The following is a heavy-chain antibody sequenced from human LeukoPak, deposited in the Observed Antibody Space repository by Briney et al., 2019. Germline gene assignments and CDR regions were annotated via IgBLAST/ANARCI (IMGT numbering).Heavy chain of an antibody. CDR1: GFTFSDYY. Sequence: GGSLRLSCAASGFTFSDYYMSWIRQAPGKGLEWVSYISSSGSTIYYADSVKGRFTISRDNAKNSLYLQMNSLRAEDTAVYYCARDPDYYDSSGYFDYWGQGTLVTVSS. CDR3: ARDPDYYDSSGYFDY. J-gene: IGHJ4*02. V-gene: IGHV3-11*04. CDR2: ISSSGSTI. D-gene: IGHD3-22*01.